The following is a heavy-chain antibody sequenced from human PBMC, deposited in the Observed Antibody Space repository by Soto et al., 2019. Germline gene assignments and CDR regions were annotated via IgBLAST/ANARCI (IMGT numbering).Heavy chain of an antibody. V-gene: IGHV3-21*01. Sequence: PGGSLRLSCAASGFTFSSYSMNWVRQAPGKGLEWVSSISSSSSYIYYADSVKGRFTISRDNAKNSLYLQMNSLRAEDTAVYYCARAGVVVVPAAETPNYYYYGMDVWGQGTTVTVSS. CDR2: ISSSSSYI. J-gene: IGHJ6*02. CDR1: GFTFSSYS. CDR3: ARAGVVVVPAAETPNYYYYGMDV. D-gene: IGHD2-2*01.